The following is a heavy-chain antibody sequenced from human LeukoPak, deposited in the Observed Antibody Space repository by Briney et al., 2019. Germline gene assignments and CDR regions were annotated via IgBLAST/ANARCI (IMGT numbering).Heavy chain of an antibody. CDR1: GFTFSSYS. CDR2: ITASGTAM. D-gene: IGHD1-26*01. CDR3: ASSGSYRFDY. J-gene: IGHJ4*02. Sequence: GGSMRLSCAASGFTFSSYSMNWVRQAPGKGLEWVSHITASGTAMFYADSVKGRFTISRDNAKNSLYLQMNSLRDEDTAVYYCASSGSYRFDYWGQGTLVTVSS. V-gene: IGHV3-48*02.